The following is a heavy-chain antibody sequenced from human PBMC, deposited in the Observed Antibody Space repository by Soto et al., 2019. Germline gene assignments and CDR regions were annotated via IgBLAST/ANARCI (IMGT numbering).Heavy chain of an antibody. CDR1: GGTFSSYA. CDR2: IIPIFGTA. J-gene: IGHJ5*02. Sequence: GASVKVSCKASGGTFSSYAISWVRRAPGQGLEWMGGIIPIFGTANYAQKFQGRVTITADESTSTAYLDLSSLRSEDTAVYYCAIGGDYFLSRSCFDPWGQGTLVTVSS. V-gene: IGHV1-69*13. D-gene: IGHD4-17*01. CDR3: AIGGDYFLSRSCFDP.